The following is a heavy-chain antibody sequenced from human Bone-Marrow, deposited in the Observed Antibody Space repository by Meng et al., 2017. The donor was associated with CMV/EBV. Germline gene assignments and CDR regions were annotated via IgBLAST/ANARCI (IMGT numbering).Heavy chain of an antibody. D-gene: IGHD3-3*01. CDR2: MNPNSGNT. J-gene: IGHJ6*02. CDR3: ARPLEKYYYYGMDV. V-gene: IGHV1-8*03. Sequence: ASVKVSCKASGYTFTSYDINWVRQATGQGLEWMGWMNPNSGNTGYVQKFQGRVTITTDESTSTAYMELSSLRSEDTAVYYCARPLEKYYYYGMDVWGQGTTVTVSS. CDR1: GYTFTSYD.